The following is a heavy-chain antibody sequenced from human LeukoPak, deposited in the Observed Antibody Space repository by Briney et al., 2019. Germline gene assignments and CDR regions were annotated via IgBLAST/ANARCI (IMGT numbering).Heavy chain of an antibody. CDR2: IYYSGST. Sequence: PSEILSLTCTVSGGSISSYYWSWIRQPPGKGLEWIGYIYYSGSTNYNPSLKSRVTISVDTSKNQFSLKLSSVTSADTAVYYCARGRDGYNLSYWGQGTLVTVSS. CDR3: ARGRDGYNLSY. D-gene: IGHD5-24*01. J-gene: IGHJ4*02. V-gene: IGHV4-59*01. CDR1: GGSISSYY.